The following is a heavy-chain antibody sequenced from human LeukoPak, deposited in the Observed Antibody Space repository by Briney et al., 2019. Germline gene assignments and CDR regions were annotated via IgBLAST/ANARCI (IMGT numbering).Heavy chain of an antibody. V-gene: IGHV3-23*01. D-gene: IGHD3-10*01. J-gene: IGHJ4*02. CDR2: ISGSGSST. CDR1: GFTFSSYA. CDR3: AKHSGTYTDYGFDY. Sequence: GGSLRLSCAASGFTFSSYAMRWVRQAPGKGLEWVSAISGSGSSTYYTDSVKGRFTISRDNSKNTLYLQMNSLRAEDTAVYYCAKHSGTYTDYGFDYWGQGTLVTVSS.